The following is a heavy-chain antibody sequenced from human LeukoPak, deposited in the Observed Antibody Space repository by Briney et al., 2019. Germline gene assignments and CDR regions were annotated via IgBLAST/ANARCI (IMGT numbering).Heavy chain of an antibody. V-gene: IGHV4-59*12. Sequence: ASETLSLTCTVSGGSISSYYWSWIRQPPGKGLEWIGYIYYSGSTNYNPSLKSRVTISVDTSKNQFSLQLNSVTPEDTAVYYCAREGTISGGSYLFDYWGQGTLVTVSS. D-gene: IGHD1-26*01. CDR1: GGSISSYY. J-gene: IGHJ4*02. CDR3: AREGTISGGSYLFDY. CDR2: IYYSGST.